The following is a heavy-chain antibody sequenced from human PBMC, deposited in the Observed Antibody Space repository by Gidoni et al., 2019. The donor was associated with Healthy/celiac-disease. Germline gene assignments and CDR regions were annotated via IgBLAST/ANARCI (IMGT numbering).Heavy chain of an antibody. D-gene: IGHD6-19*01. CDR3: ARAGEQWLDRGMFQH. CDR2: ISAYNGNT. V-gene: IGHV1-18*01. Sequence: QVQLVQSGAEVQKPRASVQVSCKASGNTFPSYGIRWVRQAPGQGLEWMGWISAYNGNTNYAQKLQGRVTMTTDTSTSTAYMELRSLRSDDTAVYYCARAGEQWLDRGMFQHWGQGTLVTVSS. J-gene: IGHJ1*01. CDR1: GNTFPSYG.